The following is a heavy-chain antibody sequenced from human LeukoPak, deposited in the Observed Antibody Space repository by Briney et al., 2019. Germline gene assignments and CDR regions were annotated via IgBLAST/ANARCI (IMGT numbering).Heavy chain of an antibody. CDR2: IYYSGST. D-gene: IGHD6-6*01. Sequence: PSETLSLTCTVSGGSISSYYWSWIRQPPGKGLEWIGYIYYSGSTYYNPSLKSRVSISVDTSKNQFSLKLRYVTAADTAVYYCASNRIRYSTSSFDYWGQGTLVTVSS. CDR3: ASNRIRYSTSSFDY. J-gene: IGHJ4*02. V-gene: IGHV4-59*06. CDR1: GGSISSYY.